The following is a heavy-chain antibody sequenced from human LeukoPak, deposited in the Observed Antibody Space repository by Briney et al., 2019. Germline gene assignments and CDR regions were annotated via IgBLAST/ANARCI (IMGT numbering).Heavy chain of an antibody. V-gene: IGHV1-69*06. D-gene: IGHD2-2*01. CDR2: IIPIFGTA. J-gene: IGHJ4*02. Sequence: SVKVSCKASGGTFNSYTITWVRQAPGQGLEWMGGIIPIFGTANYARKFQGRVTITADKSTSTAYMELSSLRSEDTAVYYCAGGRTDIVVVPATLRNYYFDYWGQGTLVTVSS. CDR1: GGTFNSYT. CDR3: AGGRTDIVVVPATLRNYYFDY.